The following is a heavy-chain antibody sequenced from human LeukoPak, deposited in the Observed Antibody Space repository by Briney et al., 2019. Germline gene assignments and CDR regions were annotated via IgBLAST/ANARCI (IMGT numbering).Heavy chain of an antibody. D-gene: IGHD5-24*01. V-gene: IGHV1-69*13. J-gene: IGHJ4*02. CDR2: ISPIFGTA. CDR3: AREGRDGYNYFDY. Sequence: SVKVSCKASGGTFSSYAISWVRQAPGQGLEWMGGISPIFGTANYAQKFQGRVTITADESTSTAYMELSSLRSEDTAVYYCAREGRDGYNYFDYWGQGTLVTVSS. CDR1: GGTFSSYA.